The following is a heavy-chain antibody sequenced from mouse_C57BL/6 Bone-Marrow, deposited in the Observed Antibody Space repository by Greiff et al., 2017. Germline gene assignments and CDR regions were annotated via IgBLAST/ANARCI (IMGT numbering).Heavy chain of an antibody. CDR3: ARSYWVDY. J-gene: IGHJ2*01. V-gene: IGHV1-76*01. D-gene: IGHD1-1*01. Sequence: VQLQESGAELVRPGASVKLSCKASGYTFTDYYINWVKQRPGQGLEWIARIYPGSGNTYSNEKFKGKGTLTVEKSSSTAYMQLSSLTSEDSAGYFCARSYWVDYCGQGTTLTVSA. CDR1: GYTFTDYY. CDR2: IYPGSGNT.